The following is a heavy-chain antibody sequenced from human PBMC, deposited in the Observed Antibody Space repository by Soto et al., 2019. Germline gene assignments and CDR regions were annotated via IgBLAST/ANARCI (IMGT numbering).Heavy chain of an antibody. Sequence: ASVKVSCKASGYSSSNYGISWLRQAPGQGLEWMGWISVHNGKTEYAEKYMGRVTVTTDKSSNTAYLELRSLTSDDTALYFCARELGILTYMGWYDPWDQGTLVTVSS. V-gene: IGHV1-18*01. CDR3: ARELGILTYMGWYDP. CDR1: GYSSSNYG. D-gene: IGHD2-21*01. J-gene: IGHJ5*02. CDR2: ISVHNGKT.